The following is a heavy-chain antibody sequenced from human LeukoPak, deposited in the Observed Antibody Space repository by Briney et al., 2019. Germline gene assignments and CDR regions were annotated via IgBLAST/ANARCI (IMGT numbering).Heavy chain of an antibody. V-gene: IGHV3-23*01. CDR2: STGSGEST. Sequence: GGSLRLSCAASGFTFTNYAMTWVRQAPGKGLEWVSTSTGSGESTYYADSVKGRFTISRDDSKNTLFLQMNSLRAEDTAVYYCAKDYFLVDSWGQGTLVTVSS. J-gene: IGHJ4*02. D-gene: IGHD3-3*01. CDR1: GFTFTNYA. CDR3: AKDYFLVDS.